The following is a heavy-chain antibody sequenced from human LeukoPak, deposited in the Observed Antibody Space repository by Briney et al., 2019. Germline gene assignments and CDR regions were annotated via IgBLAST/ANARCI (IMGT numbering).Heavy chain of an antibody. CDR2: IYYSGST. D-gene: IGHD6-13*01. J-gene: IGHJ4*02. CDR1: GVSISSYY. V-gene: IGHV4-59*01. Sequence: ASETLSLICTVSGVSISSYYWSWIRQPPGKGLEWIGYIYYSGSTNYNPSLKSRVTISVDTSKNQFSLKLSSVTAADTAVYYCARGSSWTDYWGQGTLVTVSS. CDR3: ARGSSWTDY.